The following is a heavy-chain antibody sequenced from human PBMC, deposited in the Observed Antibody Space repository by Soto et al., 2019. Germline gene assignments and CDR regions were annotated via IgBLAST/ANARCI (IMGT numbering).Heavy chain of an antibody. V-gene: IGHV1-69*01. Sequence: QVQLVQSGAEVKKPGSSVKVSCKASGGTFSSYAISWVRQAPGQGLEWMGGSIPIFGTANYAQKFQGRVTITADESTSTAYMELSSLRSEDAAVYYCASVPAGRSGYDRGHAYYYYGMDVWVQGPTVTVSS. CDR3: ASVPAGRSGYDRGHAYYYYGMDV. D-gene: IGHD3-22*01. CDR1: GGTFSSYA. CDR2: SIPIFGTA. J-gene: IGHJ6*02.